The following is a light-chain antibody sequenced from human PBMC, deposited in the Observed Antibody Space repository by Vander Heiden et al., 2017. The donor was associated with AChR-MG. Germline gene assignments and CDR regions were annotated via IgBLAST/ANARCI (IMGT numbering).Light chain of an antibody. CDR1: QRIRGK. V-gene: IGKV3-15*01. CDR3: QQYHDWPLS. Sequence: EIEMTQSPPTLSVSPGESAYLSCRASQRIRGKLAWYQQNPGQAPSLLIYDSSTRATGIPARFSGSGSGTEFTLSISSLQSEDFATYYCQQYHDWPLSFGGGTKVEIK. J-gene: IGKJ4*01. CDR2: DSS.